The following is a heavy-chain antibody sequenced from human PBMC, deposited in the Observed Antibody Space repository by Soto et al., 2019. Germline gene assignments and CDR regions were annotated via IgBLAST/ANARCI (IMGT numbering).Heavy chain of an antibody. Sequence: ASVKVSCKVSGYTLTELSMHWVRQAPGKGLEWMGGFDPEDGETIYAQKFQGRVTMTEDTSTDTAYMELSSLRSEDTAVYYCLMGDYIWGSYPRGRNWFDPWGQGTLVTVSS. V-gene: IGHV1-24*01. J-gene: IGHJ5*02. CDR3: LMGDYIWGSYPRGRNWFDP. D-gene: IGHD3-16*01. CDR1: GYTLTELS. CDR2: FDPEDGET.